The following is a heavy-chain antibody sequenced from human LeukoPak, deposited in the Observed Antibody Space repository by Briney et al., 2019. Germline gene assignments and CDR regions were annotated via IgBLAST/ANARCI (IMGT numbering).Heavy chain of an antibody. CDR1: GASMGTNY. J-gene: IGHJ4*02. CDR3: ARDGVENSSWYPLDS. CDR2: TNYSGST. Sequence: SETLSLTCGVSGASMGTNYCNWIRQPPGKGLDWIAYTNYSGSTNYKPSLKSRVTMSVDTSKNQFSLKLTSVTAADTAVYYCARDGVENSSWYPLDSWGPGTLVTVSS. V-gene: IGHV4-59*12. D-gene: IGHD6-13*01.